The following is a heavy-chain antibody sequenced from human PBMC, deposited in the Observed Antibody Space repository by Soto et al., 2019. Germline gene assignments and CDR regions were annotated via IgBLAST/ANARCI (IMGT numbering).Heavy chain of an antibody. V-gene: IGHV1-2*04. Sequence: GASVKVSCKASGYTFTGYYMHWVRQAPGQGLEWMGWINPNSGGTNYAQKFQGWVTMTRDTSISTAYMELSRLRSDDTAAYYCARAADRYYDILTGSYYFDYWGQGTLVTVSS. CDR3: ARAADRYYDILTGSYYFDY. CDR1: GYTFTGYY. CDR2: INPNSGGT. D-gene: IGHD3-9*01. J-gene: IGHJ4*02.